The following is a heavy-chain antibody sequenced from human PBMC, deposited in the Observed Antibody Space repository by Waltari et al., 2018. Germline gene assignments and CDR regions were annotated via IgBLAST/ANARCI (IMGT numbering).Heavy chain of an antibody. V-gene: IGHV5-51*01. Sequence: VQLVQSGAEVKKPGVSLRSSCRDSGYGFESDGIAWVRQRPGQGGGWKGHIYPGDSDTRYNPSFQGQVLISADRSVTTVALQWSRLKTSDSGIYYCARRFMTGEGLTLNWLDPWGQGTLVTVSS. D-gene: IGHD3-10*01. J-gene: IGHJ5*02. CDR2: IYPGDSDT. CDR1: GYGFESDG. CDR3: ARRFMTGEGLTLNWLDP.